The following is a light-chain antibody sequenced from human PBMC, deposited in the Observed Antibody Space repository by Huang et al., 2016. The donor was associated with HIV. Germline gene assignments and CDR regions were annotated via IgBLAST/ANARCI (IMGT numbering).Light chain of an antibody. CDR2: DTS. Sequence: IVLTQSPATLSLYPWERFTLSSRASQSVGNYIAWYQQHPGQSHRLLIYDTSNRATCTPVRFCVSGSGTDFTLTISSLESEDFAIYYCQQRYSVVTFGGGTKIQVK. V-gene: IGKV3-11*01. J-gene: IGKJ4*01. CDR3: QQRYSVVT. CDR1: QSVGNY.